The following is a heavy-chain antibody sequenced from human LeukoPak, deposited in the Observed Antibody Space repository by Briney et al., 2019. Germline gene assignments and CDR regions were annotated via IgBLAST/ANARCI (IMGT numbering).Heavy chain of an antibody. Sequence: GASVKVSCKTSGYTFKNFGITWVRQAPGQGLEWMGWSGTSDTNTNYAQKFQGRVTMTTDTSTTTGYMELRGLRSDDTAVYYCARDSLGYTYGYSTYLDPWGQGTLVIVSS. CDR2: SGTSDTNT. CDR1: GYTFKNFG. J-gene: IGHJ5*02. V-gene: IGHV1-18*01. D-gene: IGHD5-18*01. CDR3: ARDSLGYTYGYSTYLDP.